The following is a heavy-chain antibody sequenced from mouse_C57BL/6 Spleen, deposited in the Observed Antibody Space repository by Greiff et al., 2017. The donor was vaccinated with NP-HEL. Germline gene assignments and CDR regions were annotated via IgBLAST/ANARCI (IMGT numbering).Heavy chain of an antibody. CDR3: ARRGGDDYDSFAY. CDR2: IHPNSGST. V-gene: IGHV1-64*01. Sequence: QVQLQQPGAELVKPGASVKLSCKASGYTFTSYWMHWVKQRPGQGLEWIGMIHPNSGSTNYPEKFKSKATLTVDKSSSTAYMQLSSLTSEDSAVYYCARRGGDDYDSFAYWGQGTLVTVS. D-gene: IGHD2-4*01. CDR1: GYTFTSYW. J-gene: IGHJ3*01.